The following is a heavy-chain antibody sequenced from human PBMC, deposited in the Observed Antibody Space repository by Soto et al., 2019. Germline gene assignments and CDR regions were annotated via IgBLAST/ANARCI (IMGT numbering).Heavy chain of an antibody. D-gene: IGHD1-26*01. J-gene: IGHJ4*02. CDR1: GASIRSNNR. Sequence: QVQLQESGPGLVKPSGTLSLTCAVSGASIRSNNRWSWVRQSPGKGLEWIGEIFDSGSTNYNPSLKTRLTISVDKSKNQFSLKLSSVTAADTAVYYCARVYSGSYSDSWGRGTLVTVSS. CDR2: IFDSGST. CDR3: ARVYSGSYSDS. V-gene: IGHV4-4*02.